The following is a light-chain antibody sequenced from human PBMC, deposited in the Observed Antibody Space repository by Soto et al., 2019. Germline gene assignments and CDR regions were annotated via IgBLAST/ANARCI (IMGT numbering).Light chain of an antibody. V-gene: IGKV3-11*01. CDR3: QQRHMWPIT. CDR1: QSFRGL. J-gene: IGKJ5*01. Sequence: EVVLTQSPVTLSLSPGERATLSCRASQSFRGLLAWYHQKPGQAPRLLICDAYNRATGIPPRFSGSGSGTDFTLTISSLEPEDSAVYYCQQRHMWPITFGQGTRLEIK. CDR2: DAY.